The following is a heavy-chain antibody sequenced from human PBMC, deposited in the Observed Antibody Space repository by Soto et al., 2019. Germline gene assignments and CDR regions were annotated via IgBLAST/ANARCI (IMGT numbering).Heavy chain of an antibody. D-gene: IGHD2-2*01. Sequence: GGSLRLSCVGSGFNFSTYWMGWVRQVPGTGLEWVANIKSDGSEKSYVDSVKGRFTISRDNAGNSLYLQMNSLRAEDTAVYYCAAWPRSSWFDYWGQGTLVTVSS. V-gene: IGHV3-7*05. J-gene: IGHJ4*02. CDR1: GFNFSTYW. CDR2: IKSDGSEK. CDR3: AAWPRSSWFDY.